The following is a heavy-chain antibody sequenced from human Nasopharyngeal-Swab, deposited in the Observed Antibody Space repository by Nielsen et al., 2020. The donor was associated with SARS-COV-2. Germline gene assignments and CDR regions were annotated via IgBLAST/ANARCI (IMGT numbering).Heavy chain of an antibody. J-gene: IGHJ4*02. V-gene: IGHV3-48*03. Sequence: WIRQPPGKGLEWISYISSTGTTIYYVDSVKGRFTISRDNAKNSLFLQMNSLRAEDTALYYCAREMGYSYGWDYWGQGTQVTVSS. CDR3: AREMGYSYGWDY. CDR2: ISSTGTTI. D-gene: IGHD5-18*01.